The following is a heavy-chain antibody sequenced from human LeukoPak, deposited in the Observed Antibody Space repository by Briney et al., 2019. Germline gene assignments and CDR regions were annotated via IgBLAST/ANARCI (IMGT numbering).Heavy chain of an antibody. CDR2: VYYTGVT. Sequence: SETLSLTCTVSGGPIPNYYWTWIRQPPGKELEWIGYVYYTGVTNYNPSLRSRVTMSVDTSKNQFSLKLNSVTAADTAVYYCASRRQLEGLEAWGQGTLVTVSS. CDR3: ASRRQLEGLEA. CDR1: GGPIPNYY. V-gene: IGHV4-59*01. D-gene: IGHD1-1*01. J-gene: IGHJ5*02.